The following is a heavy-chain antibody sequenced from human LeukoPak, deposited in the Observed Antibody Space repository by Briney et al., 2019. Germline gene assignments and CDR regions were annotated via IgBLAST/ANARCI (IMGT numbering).Heavy chain of an antibody. D-gene: IGHD1-14*01. J-gene: IGHJ5*02. V-gene: IGHV1-69*05. CDR3: ASVKSGDNWFDP. Sequence: SVKVSCKASGGTFSSYAISWVRQAPGQGLEWMGGIIPIFGTANYAQKFQGRVTITTDESTSTAYMELSGLRSEDTAVYYCASVKSGDNWFDPWGQGTLVTVSS. CDR2: IIPIFGTA. CDR1: GGTFSSYA.